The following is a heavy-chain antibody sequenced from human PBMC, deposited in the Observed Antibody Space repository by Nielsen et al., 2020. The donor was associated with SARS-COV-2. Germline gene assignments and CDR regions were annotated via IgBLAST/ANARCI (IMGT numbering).Heavy chain of an antibody. CDR1: GGSISSADHY. CDR3: ARTVVVPAAKWFDP. D-gene: IGHD2-2*01. V-gene: IGHV4-30-4*01. J-gene: IGHJ5*02. Sequence: LRLSCTVSGGSISSADHYWSWIRQPPGKGLEWIGYIYYSGSTYYNPSLKSRVTISVDTSKNQFSLKLSSVTAADTAVYYCARTVVVPAAKWFDPWGQGTLVTVSS. CDR2: IYYSGST.